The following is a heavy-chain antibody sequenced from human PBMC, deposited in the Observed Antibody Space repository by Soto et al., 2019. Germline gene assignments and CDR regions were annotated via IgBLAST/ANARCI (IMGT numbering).Heavy chain of an antibody. D-gene: IGHD2-8*01. CDR2: IYYSGST. CDR1: GASISTSSYH. J-gene: IGHJ4*02. CDR3: ARPPGGYYYYFDF. V-gene: IGHV4-39*01. Sequence: PSETLSLTCTVSGASISTSSYHWGWVRPPPGKGLEWIGCIYYSGSTYYNPSLKSRVTMSVDTSKNQFSLKLSSVTAADTAGYYCARPPGGYYYYFDFWGQGTLVTVSS.